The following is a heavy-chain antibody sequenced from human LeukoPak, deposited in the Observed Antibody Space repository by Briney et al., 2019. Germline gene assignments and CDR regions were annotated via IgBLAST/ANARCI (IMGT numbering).Heavy chain of an antibody. Sequence: GRSLRLSCAASGFTFDDYAMHWVRQAPGKGLEWVAVISYDGSNKYYADSVKGRFTISRDNSKNTLYLQMNSLRAEDTAVYYCAKDAKRITMVRGVKGGNWFDPWGQGTLVTVSS. CDR3: AKDAKRITMVRGVKGGNWFDP. J-gene: IGHJ5*02. CDR2: ISYDGSNK. CDR1: GFTFDDYA. D-gene: IGHD3-10*01. V-gene: IGHV3-30*18.